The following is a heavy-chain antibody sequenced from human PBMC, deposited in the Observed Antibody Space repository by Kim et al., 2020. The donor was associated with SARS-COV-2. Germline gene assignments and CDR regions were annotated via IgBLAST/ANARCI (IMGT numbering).Heavy chain of an antibody. CDR1: GFTFSSYW. CDR2: VNSDGSST. D-gene: IGHD3-16*01. J-gene: IGHJ4*02. CDR3: ASLSPEYVWDTFDY. V-gene: IGHV3-74*01. Sequence: GGSLRLSCAASGFTFSSYWMHWVRQAPGKGLVWVSRVNSDGSSTSYADSVKGRFTISRDNARNTLYLQMNSLRAEDTAVYYCASLSPEYVWDTFDYWGQGTLFSVSS.